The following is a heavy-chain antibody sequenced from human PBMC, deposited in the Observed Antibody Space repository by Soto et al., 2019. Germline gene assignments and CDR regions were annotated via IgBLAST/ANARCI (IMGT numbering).Heavy chain of an antibody. CDR3: ARARIMITFGGVIGLYGMDV. Sequence: SETLSLTCTVSGGSISSGDYYWSWIRQPPGKGLEWIGYIYYSWSTYYNPSLKSRVTISVDTSKNQFSLKLSSVTAADTAVYYCARARIMITFGGVIGLYGMDVWGQGTTVTVSS. D-gene: IGHD3-16*02. CDR1: GGSISSGDYY. J-gene: IGHJ6*02. CDR2: IYYSWST. V-gene: IGHV4-30-4*01.